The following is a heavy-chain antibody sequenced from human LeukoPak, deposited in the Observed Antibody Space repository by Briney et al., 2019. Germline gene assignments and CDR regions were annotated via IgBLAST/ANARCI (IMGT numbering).Heavy chain of an antibody. CDR2: IISSGSTI. V-gene: IGHV3-48*03. CDR3: ARDKGAYDYVWGSYRYYYYGMDV. D-gene: IGHD3-16*02. Sequence: GGALRLSCSAAAFTFSSYEMNWVRHAAGGGREWCSYIISSGSTIYYADSVKGRFTISRDNAKNSLYLQMNSLRAEDTAVYYCARDKGAYDYVWGSYRYYYYGMDVWGQGTTVTVSS. J-gene: IGHJ6*02. CDR1: AFTFSSYE.